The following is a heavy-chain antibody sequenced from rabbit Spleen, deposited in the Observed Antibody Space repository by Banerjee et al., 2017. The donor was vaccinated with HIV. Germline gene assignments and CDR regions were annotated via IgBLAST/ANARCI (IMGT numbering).Heavy chain of an antibody. D-gene: IGHD8-1*01. Sequence: LEESGGGLVQPEGSLALTCKASGFSFSNKAVMCWVRQAPGKGLEWIACINAVTAKAVYASWAKGRFTLSKTSSTTVTLQMTSLTVADTATYFCARDTGSSFSSYGMDLWGPGTLVTVS. CDR1: GFSFSNKAV. V-gene: IGHV1S45*01. CDR2: INAVTAKA. CDR3: ARDTGSSFSSYGMDL. J-gene: IGHJ6*01.